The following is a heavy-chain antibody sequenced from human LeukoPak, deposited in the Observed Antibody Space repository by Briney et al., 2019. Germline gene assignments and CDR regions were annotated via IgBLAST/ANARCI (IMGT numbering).Heavy chain of an antibody. V-gene: IGHV4-39*07. D-gene: IGHD6-13*01. CDR2: IYYSGST. CDR3: ARAYGYSSSWYVDY. Sequence: SETLSLTCTASGGSISSSSYYWGWIRQPPGKGLEWIGSIYYSGSTYYNPSLKSRVTISVDTSKNQFSLKLSSVTAADTAVYYCARAYGYSSSWYVDYWGQGTLVTVSS. CDR1: GGSISSSSYY. J-gene: IGHJ4*02.